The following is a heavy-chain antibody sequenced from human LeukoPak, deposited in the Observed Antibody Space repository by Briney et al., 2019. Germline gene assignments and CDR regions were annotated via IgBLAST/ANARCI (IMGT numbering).Heavy chain of an antibody. CDR2: INHSGST. CDR3: ARGPHGYSSSWYRPSYNWFDP. Sequence: SETLSLTCAVYGGSFSGYYWSWIRQPPGKGLEWIEEINHSGSTNYNPSLKSRVTISVDTSKNQFSLKLSSVTAADTAVYYCARGPHGYSSSWYRPSYNWFDPWGQGTLVTVSS. CDR1: GGSFSGYY. D-gene: IGHD6-13*01. J-gene: IGHJ5*02. V-gene: IGHV4-34*01.